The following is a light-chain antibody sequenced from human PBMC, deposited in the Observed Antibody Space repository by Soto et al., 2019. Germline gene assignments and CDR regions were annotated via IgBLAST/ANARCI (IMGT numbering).Light chain of an antibody. J-gene: IGKJ1*01. CDR2: KAS. Sequence: DIQMTQYPSTLSGSVGERVTITSRASQTISSWLAWYQQKPGKAPKLLIYKASTLKSGVPSRFSGSGSGTEFTLTISSLQPDDFATYYCQHYNSYSEAFGQGTKVDIK. CDR3: QHYNSYSEA. V-gene: IGKV1-5*03. CDR1: QTISSW.